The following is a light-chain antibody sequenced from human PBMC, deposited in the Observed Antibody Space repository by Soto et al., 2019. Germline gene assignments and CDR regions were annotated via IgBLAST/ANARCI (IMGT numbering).Light chain of an antibody. V-gene: IGLV1-47*01. CDR1: KSDIGSNY. Sequence: QSVLTQPPSASGAPGQRVTFSCSGSKSDIGSNYVFWYQQLPGMAPKLLIYRNSARPSGVPDRFSGSKSGTSASLAISGLRSEDEADYYCTSWHDSLNGPVFGTGTKVTVL. CDR3: TSWHDSLNGPV. J-gene: IGLJ1*01. CDR2: RNS.